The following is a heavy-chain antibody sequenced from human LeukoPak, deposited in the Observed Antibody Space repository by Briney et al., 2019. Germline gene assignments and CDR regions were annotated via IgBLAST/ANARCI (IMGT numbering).Heavy chain of an antibody. CDR1: GGSISPYY. V-gene: IGHV4-59*08. CDR3: ARMGGYSGYATH. Sequence: SQTLSLTCTVSGGSISPYYWSWIRQPPGKGLEWIGYIYSSGSANYNPSLKSRVTISVDTSKNQFSLKLSSVTAADTAVYYCARMGGYSGYATHWGQGTLVTVSS. CDR2: IYSSGSA. D-gene: IGHD5-12*01. J-gene: IGHJ4*02.